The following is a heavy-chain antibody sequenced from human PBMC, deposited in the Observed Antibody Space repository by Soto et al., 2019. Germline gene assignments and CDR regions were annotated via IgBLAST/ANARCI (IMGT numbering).Heavy chain of an antibody. J-gene: IGHJ5*02. D-gene: IGHD5-12*01. CDR2: IYPSDSDT. V-gene: IGHV5-51*01. Sequence: GQSLHRSGTVSGYRFTHHFIGCVRQMPGKGLEWMGIIYPSDSDTRYSPSFQGQVTILADKSISTAYLQWSSLKASDTAMYYCARRDGYNLDLWGQGTLVNVSA. CDR1: GYRFTHHF. CDR3: ARRDGYNLDL.